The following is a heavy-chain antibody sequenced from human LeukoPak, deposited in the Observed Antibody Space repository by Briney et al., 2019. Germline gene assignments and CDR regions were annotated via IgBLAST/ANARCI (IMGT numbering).Heavy chain of an antibody. J-gene: IGHJ4*02. CDR1: GFTFSSYE. V-gene: IGHV3-48*03. CDR3: ARDSARRDGYNFDY. CDR2: ISSSGSTI. Sequence: GGSLRLSCAASGFTFSSYEMNWVRQAPGKGLEWVSYISSSGSTIYYADSVKGRFTISRDNAKNTLYLQMNSLRGEDTAVYYCARDSARRDGYNFDYWGQGTLVTVSS. D-gene: IGHD5-24*01.